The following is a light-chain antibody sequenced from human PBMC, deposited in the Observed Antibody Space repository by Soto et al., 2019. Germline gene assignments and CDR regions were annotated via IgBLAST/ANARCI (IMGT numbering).Light chain of an antibody. J-gene: IGKJ4*01. CDR3: QQRSNWPLLT. CDR2: DAS. CDR1: QSVSSY. V-gene: IGKV3-11*01. Sequence: EIVLTQSPATLSLSPGERATLSCRASQSVSSYLAWYQQKPGQAPRLLIYDASNRATGIPARFSGSGSGTVFSLTISSLAPEDWSAYYCQQRSNWPLLTSGGGTKVEI.